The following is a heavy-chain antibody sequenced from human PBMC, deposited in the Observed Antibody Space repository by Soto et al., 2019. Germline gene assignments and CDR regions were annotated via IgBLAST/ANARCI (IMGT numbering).Heavy chain of an antibody. V-gene: IGHV4-59*01. CDR1: GGSISTYY. Sequence: SETLSLTCTVSGGSISTYYWIWIRQPPGKGLEWIGVFYNGGTTNYSPSLKSRVTISVDTSKNQFSLKLSSVTAADTAVYYCARDRRYHDFWSGPSAVMDVWGQGTTVTVPS. J-gene: IGHJ6*02. D-gene: IGHD3-3*01. CDR2: FYNGGTT. CDR3: ARDRRYHDFWSGPSAVMDV.